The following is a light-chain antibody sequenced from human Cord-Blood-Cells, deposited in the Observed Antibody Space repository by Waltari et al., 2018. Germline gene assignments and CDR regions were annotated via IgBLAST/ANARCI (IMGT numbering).Light chain of an antibody. CDR1: QSVSSN. Sequence: EIVMTQSPATLSVSPGERATLPCRASQSVSSNLAWYQQKPGQAPRLLIYGASTRATGIPARFSGSGSGTEFTLTISSLQSEDFAVYYCQLYNNWPKTFGQGTKVEIK. CDR2: GAS. V-gene: IGKV3-15*01. CDR3: QLYNNWPKT. J-gene: IGKJ1*01.